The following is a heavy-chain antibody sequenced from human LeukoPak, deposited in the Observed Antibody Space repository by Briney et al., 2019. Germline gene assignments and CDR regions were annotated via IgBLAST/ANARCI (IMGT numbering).Heavy chain of an antibody. J-gene: IGHJ3*02. Sequence: SETLSLTCTVSGGSISSYYWSWIRQPPGKGLEWIGYIYYSGSTNYNPSLKSRVTMSVDTSKNQFSLKLSSVTAADTAVYYCARGGLRGYSYGFGAFDIWGQGTMVTVSS. V-gene: IGHV4-59*12. D-gene: IGHD5-18*01. CDR3: ARGGLRGYSYGFGAFDI. CDR2: IYYSGST. CDR1: GGSISSYY.